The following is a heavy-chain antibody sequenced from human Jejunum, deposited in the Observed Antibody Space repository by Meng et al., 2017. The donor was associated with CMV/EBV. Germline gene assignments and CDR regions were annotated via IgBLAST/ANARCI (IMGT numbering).Heavy chain of an antibody. Sequence: RYWMDWVRQVPGKGLVFVSRINGDGSTTTYVDSVKGRFTISRDNAKNSLYLQMDSLRAEDTAVYFCARDGSRYSSTWYNHYGMDVWGQGTTVTVSS. J-gene: IGHJ6*02. CDR2: INGDGSTT. V-gene: IGHV3-74*01. D-gene: IGHD6-13*01. CDR1: RYW. CDR3: ARDGSRYSSTWYNHYGMDV.